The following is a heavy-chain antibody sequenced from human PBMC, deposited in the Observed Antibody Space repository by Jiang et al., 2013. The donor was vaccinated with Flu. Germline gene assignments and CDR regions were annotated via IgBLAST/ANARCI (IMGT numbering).Heavy chain of an antibody. V-gene: IGHV4-39*01. Sequence: GLVKPSETLSLTCTVSGGSISSSSYYWGWIRQPPGKGLEWIGSIYYSGSTYYNPSLKSRVTISVDTSKNQFSLKLSSVTAADTAVYYCARREKAAAGHFDYWGQGTLVTASS. CDR1: GGSISSSSYY. D-gene: IGHD6-13*01. J-gene: IGHJ4*02. CDR2: IYYSGST. CDR3: ARREKAAAGHFDY.